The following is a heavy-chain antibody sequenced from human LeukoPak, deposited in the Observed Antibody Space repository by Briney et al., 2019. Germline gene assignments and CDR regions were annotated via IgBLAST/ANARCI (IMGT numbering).Heavy chain of an antibody. Sequence: ASVKVSCKASGYTFTGYYMHWVRQALGQGLEWMGWINPNSGGTNYAQKFQGRVTMTRDTSISTAYMELSRLRSDDTAVYYCAAVTLKYSSSWYIDYWGQGTLVTVSS. J-gene: IGHJ4*02. CDR1: GYTFTGYY. D-gene: IGHD6-13*01. CDR2: INPNSGGT. V-gene: IGHV1-2*02. CDR3: AAVTLKYSSSWYIDY.